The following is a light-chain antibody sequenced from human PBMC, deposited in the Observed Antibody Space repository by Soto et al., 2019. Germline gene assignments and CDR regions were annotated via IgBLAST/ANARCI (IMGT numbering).Light chain of an antibody. Sequence: DVVMTQSPLSLPVTLVQPASISCTSTQTLVYSDGNTYLNWFHQRPGQSPMRLIYRVSNRDSGVPDRFSGSGSGTHFTLKISRVEAEDVGVYYCMQGAHWPWKFGQGTKVEIK. V-gene: IGKV2-30*01. CDR1: QTLVYSDGNTY. CDR2: RVS. CDR3: MQGAHWPWK. J-gene: IGKJ1*01.